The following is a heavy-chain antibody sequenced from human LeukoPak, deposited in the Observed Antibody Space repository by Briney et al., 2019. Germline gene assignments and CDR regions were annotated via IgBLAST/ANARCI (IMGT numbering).Heavy chain of an antibody. D-gene: IGHD5-12*01. CDR3: ARKLGSSGYDSFDY. J-gene: IGHJ4*02. CDR1: GDRVSSNTAA. Sequence: SQTLSLTCAISGDRVSSNTAAWNWIRQSPSRGLEWLGRTYYRSKWYNDYAVSVKSRITINADTPKNQFSLHLNSVTPEDTAVYYCARKLGSSGYDSFDYWGQGTLVTVSS. V-gene: IGHV6-1*01. CDR2: TYYRSKWYN.